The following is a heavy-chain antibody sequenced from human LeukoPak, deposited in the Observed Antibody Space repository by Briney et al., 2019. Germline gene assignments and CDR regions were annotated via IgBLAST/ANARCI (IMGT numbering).Heavy chain of an antibody. J-gene: IGHJ6*02. V-gene: IGHV1-2*02. Sequence: EASVKVSCKASGYTFTGYYMHWVRQAPGQGLEWMGWINPNSGGTNYAQKFQGRVTMTRDTSISTAYMELSRLRSDDTAVYYCARGYDSSFYGMDVWGQGTTVTVSS. CDR2: INPNSGGT. D-gene: IGHD3-22*01. CDR3: ARGYDSSFYGMDV. CDR1: GYTFTGYY.